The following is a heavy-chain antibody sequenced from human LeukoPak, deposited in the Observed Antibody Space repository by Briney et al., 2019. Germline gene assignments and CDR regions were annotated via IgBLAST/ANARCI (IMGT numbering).Heavy chain of an antibody. CDR2: IYYSGST. CDR3: AREGGGDGYNKDDDAFDI. CDR1: GGSISSYY. D-gene: IGHD5-24*01. Sequence: PSETLSLTCTVSGGSISSYYWSWIRQPPGKGLEWIGYIYYSGSTNYSPSLKSRVTISVDTSKNQFSLKLSSVTAADTAVYYCAREGGGDGYNKDDDAFDIWGQGTMVTVSS. J-gene: IGHJ3*02. V-gene: IGHV4-59*01.